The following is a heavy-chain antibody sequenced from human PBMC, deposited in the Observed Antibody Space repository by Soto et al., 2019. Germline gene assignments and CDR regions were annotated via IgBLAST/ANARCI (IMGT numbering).Heavy chain of an antibody. J-gene: IGHJ6*02. CDR1: GFTFSSYG. Sequence: GGSLRLSCAASGFTFSSYGMHWVRQAPGKGLEWVAVISYDGSNKYYADSVKGRFTISRDNSKNTLYLQMNSLRAEDTAVYYCAKAIKWLANYYYYGMDVWGQGTTVTVSS. V-gene: IGHV3-30*18. CDR3: AKAIKWLANYYYYGMDV. D-gene: IGHD6-19*01. CDR2: ISYDGSNK.